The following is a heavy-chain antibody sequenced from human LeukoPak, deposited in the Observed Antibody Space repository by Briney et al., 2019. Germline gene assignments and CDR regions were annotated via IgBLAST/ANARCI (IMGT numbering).Heavy chain of an antibody. D-gene: IGHD2-21*01. CDR1: GYTFTSYA. Sequence: ASVKVSCKASGYTFTSYAMHWVRQAPGQRFEWMGWINAGNGNTKYSQKFQGRVTITRDTSASTAYMELSSLRSEDTAVYYCARDGEQPYAYYYYGMDVWGQGTTVTVSS. V-gene: IGHV1-3*01. CDR2: INAGNGNT. J-gene: IGHJ6*02. CDR3: ARDGEQPYAYYYYGMDV.